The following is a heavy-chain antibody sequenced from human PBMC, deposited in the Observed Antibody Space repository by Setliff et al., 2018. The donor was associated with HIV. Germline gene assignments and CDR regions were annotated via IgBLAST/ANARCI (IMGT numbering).Heavy chain of an antibody. CDR3: ARDNTVWSCDH. D-gene: IGHD2-8*02. V-gene: IGHV1-46*01. J-gene: IGHJ4*02. CDR2: INPSDGSR. CDR1: GYTFTSYK. Sequence: ASVKVSCKASGYTFTSYKMHWVRQAPGQGLEWMGIINPSDGSRRYAQKFQDRLTMTRDTTTTTVYMELSSLRSEDTAVYHCARDNTVWSCDHWGQGTLVTVPQ.